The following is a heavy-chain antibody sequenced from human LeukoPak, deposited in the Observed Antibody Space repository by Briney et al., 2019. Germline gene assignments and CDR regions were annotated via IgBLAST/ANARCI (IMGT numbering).Heavy chain of an antibody. Sequence: GGSLRLSCAASGFTFSSYAMGWVRQAPGKGLEWVSAISGSGGSTYYADSVKGRFTISRDNSKNTLYLQMNSLRAEDTAVYYCATEYNYYDSSGYLDYWGQGTLVTVSS. V-gene: IGHV3-23*01. CDR2: ISGSGGST. CDR3: ATEYNYYDSSGYLDY. D-gene: IGHD3-22*01. CDR1: GFTFSSYA. J-gene: IGHJ4*02.